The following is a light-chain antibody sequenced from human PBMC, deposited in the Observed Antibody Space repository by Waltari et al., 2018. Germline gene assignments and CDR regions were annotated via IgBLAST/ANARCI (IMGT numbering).Light chain of an antibody. CDR1: QSVFSRPDNKNY. J-gene: IGKJ2*01. V-gene: IGKV4-1*01. CDR3: QQYYSAPFN. Sequence: DIVMTQSPDSLAVSLGERATIHCKSRQSVFSRPDNKNYFAWYQQKPGQPPKLLIYWASTRESGVPDRFSGSGSETDFTLTISSLQAEDVAVYYCQQYYSAPFNFGQGTKLEIK. CDR2: WAS.